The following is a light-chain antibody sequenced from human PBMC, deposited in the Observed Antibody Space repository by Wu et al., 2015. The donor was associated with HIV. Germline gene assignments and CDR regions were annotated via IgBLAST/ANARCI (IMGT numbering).Light chain of an antibody. CDR3: QQYNSYSWT. J-gene: IGKJ1*01. CDR1: QSISDW. V-gene: IGKV1-5*03. CDR2: KAS. Sequence: DIQMTQSPSTLSASVGDRVTITCQASQSISDWLAWFQQKPGKAPKFLIYKASRLESGVPSRFSGSGFGTEFTLTITSLQPDDFATYYCQQYNSYSWTFGQGTKVE.